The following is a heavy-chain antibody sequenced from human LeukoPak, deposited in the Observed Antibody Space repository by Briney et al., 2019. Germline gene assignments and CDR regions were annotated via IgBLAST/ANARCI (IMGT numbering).Heavy chain of an antibody. CDR2: ISSTSMYI. V-gene: IGHV3-21*01. CDR1: GFTFGIYS. J-gene: IGHJ6*03. D-gene: IGHD6-13*01. CDR3: ARVAAGAEAHTLHYHYMDV. Sequence: GGSLRLSCAASGFTFGIYSMTWVRQAPGKGLEWASSISSTSMYIYYADSMRGRFTISRDNAENSLFLQIDSLGVEDTAVYSCARVAAGAEAHTLHYHYMDVWGKGTTVTVSS.